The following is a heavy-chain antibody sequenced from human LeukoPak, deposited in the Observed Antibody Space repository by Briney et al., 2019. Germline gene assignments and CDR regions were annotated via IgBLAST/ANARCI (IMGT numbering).Heavy chain of an antibody. J-gene: IGHJ4*02. CDR2: IYHRGSTNYYYTGST. CDR3: ARLSGSYWGYFDY. Sequence: PSETLSLTCTVSGGSIRSYYWNWIRESPGKGLEWMGNIYHRGSTNYYYTGSTNYHTFLKSRVTISVDTSKNQFSLKLSSVTAADTAVYYCARLSGSYWGYFDYWGQGTLVTVSS. CDR1: GGSIRSYY. D-gene: IGHD1-26*01. V-gene: IGHV4-59*01.